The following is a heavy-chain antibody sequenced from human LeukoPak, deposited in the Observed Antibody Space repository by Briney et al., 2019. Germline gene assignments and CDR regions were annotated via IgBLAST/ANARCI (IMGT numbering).Heavy chain of an antibody. CDR1: GFTLSTNA. J-gene: IGHJ4*02. CDR3: VKDWTRLDY. Sequence: PGGSLRLSCLTSGFTLSTNAMSWVRQAPGKGLEWISGISGSGASTYYADSVKGRFTISRDNSKNTLYLQMNSLRAEDTAVYYCVKDWTRLDYWGQGTLVTVSS. V-gene: IGHV3-23*01. D-gene: IGHD3/OR15-3a*01. CDR2: ISGSGAST.